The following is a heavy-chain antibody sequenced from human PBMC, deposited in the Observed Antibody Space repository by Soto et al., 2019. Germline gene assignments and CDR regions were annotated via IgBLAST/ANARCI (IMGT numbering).Heavy chain of an antibody. CDR2: ISGSGGST. CDR3: AKDPGIAVAGWWDY. Sequence: PGGSLRLSCAASGFTFSSYAMSWVRQAPGKGLEWVSAISGSGGSTYYADSVKGRFTISRDNSKNTLYLQMNSLRAEDTAVYYCAKDPGIAVAGWWDYWGQGTLVTVSS. J-gene: IGHJ4*02. CDR1: GFTFSSYA. V-gene: IGHV3-23*01. D-gene: IGHD6-19*01.